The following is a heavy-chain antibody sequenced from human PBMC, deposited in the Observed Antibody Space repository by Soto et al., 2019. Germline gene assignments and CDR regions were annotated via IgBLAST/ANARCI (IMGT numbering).Heavy chain of an antibody. CDR3: ARGSRDSYPGSRIFDF. J-gene: IGHJ4*02. V-gene: IGHV3-23*01. CDR1: AHTFGNRA. Sequence: ARSLRPSWVPSAHTFGNRAISWVRQAPGEGMEWVSTTSDTGGETKYADSVRGRLTISRDNSKNTLYRQMSSLRAEDSAVYYCARGSRDSYPGSRIFDFWGRGTLVTVSS. CDR2: TSDTGGET. D-gene: IGHD2-15*01.